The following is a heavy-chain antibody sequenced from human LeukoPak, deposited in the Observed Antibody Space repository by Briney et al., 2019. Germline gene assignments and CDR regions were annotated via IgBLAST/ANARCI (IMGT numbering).Heavy chain of an antibody. J-gene: IGHJ4*02. Sequence: PGGSLRLSCAASGFTFSSYSMNWVRQAPGKGLEWVSSISSSSSYIYYADSVKGRFTISRDNAKNSLYLQMNSLRAEDTAVYYCAREVYYDILTGLFDYWGQGTLVTVSS. V-gene: IGHV3-21*01. CDR2: ISSSSSYI. CDR1: GFTFSSYS. D-gene: IGHD3-9*01. CDR3: AREVYYDILTGLFDY.